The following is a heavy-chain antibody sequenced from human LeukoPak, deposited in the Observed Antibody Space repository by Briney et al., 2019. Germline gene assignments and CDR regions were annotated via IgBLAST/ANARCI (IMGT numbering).Heavy chain of an antibody. V-gene: IGHV3-23*01. CDR1: GFTFNNFA. CDR3: AKRGSTTYHFDS. J-gene: IGHJ4*02. D-gene: IGHD2-2*01. Sequence: GGSLRLSCAASGFTFNNFAMRWVRQAPGKGLEWVSSISGNGVGTYYADSVKGRFTISRDNSKNSLNLQMNSLRVEDTAVYYCAKRGSTTYHFDSWGQGTLVTVSS. CDR2: ISGNGVGT.